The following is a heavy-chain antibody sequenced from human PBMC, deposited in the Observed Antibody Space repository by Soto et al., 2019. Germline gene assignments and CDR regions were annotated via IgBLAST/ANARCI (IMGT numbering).Heavy chain of an antibody. CDR1: GYTFTSNS. D-gene: IGHD3-22*01. J-gene: IGHJ4*02. Sequence: ASVKVSCKASGYTFTSNSIGWVRQAPGQGLEWMGWINVYNGNTKYAQQLQGRVTLTTDTSTSTAYMDLRSLRGEDTAVYYCARGTHYYDSIGYSHFFDYWGQGTLVTVSS. CDR2: INVYNGNT. CDR3: ARGTHYYDSIGYSHFFDY. V-gene: IGHV1-18*04.